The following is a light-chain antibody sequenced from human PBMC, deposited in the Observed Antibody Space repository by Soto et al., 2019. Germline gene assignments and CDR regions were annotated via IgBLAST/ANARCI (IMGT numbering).Light chain of an antibody. CDR1: QDISNY. CDR2: DAS. Sequence: DIQMTHSPSSLSASVVYIFTITCQASQDISNYLNWYQQKPGKAPKLLIYDASNLETGVPSRFSGSGSGTDFTFTISSLQPEDIATYYCQKYDNLPLNCGGGNMGDIK. V-gene: IGKV1-33*01. J-gene: IGKJ4*01. CDR3: QKYDNLPLN.